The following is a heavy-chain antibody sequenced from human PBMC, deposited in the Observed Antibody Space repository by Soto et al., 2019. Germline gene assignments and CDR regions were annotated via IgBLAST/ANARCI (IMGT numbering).Heavy chain of an antibody. V-gene: IGHV3-23*01. CDR3: ASMTMIRGVRFAY. J-gene: IGHJ4*02. CDR1: GFTFSSYA. Sequence: GGSLRLSCAASGFTFSSYAMSWVRQAPGKGLEWVSAISGSGGSTYYADSVKGRFTISRDNSKNTLYLQMNSLRAEDTAVYYCASMTMIRGVRFAYWGQGAQVTVSS. CDR2: ISGSGGST. D-gene: IGHD3-10*01.